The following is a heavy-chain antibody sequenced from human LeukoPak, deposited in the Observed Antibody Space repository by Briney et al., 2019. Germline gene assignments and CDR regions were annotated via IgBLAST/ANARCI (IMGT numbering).Heavy chain of an antibody. V-gene: IGHV1-18*01. CDR3: ARSGRGTYYYFDY. J-gene: IGHJ4*02. CDR1: GYTFTSYG. Sequence: ASVTVSCKASGYTFTSYGISWVRQAPGQGLEWMGWISGSNGNTNYAQKLQGRVTITTDTSTGTAYMELRSLRSDDTAVYYCARSGRGTYYYFDYWGQGTLVTVSS. D-gene: IGHD1-26*01. CDR2: ISGSNGNT.